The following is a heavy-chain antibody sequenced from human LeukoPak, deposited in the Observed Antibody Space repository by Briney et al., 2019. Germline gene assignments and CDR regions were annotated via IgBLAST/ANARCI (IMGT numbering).Heavy chain of an antibody. J-gene: IGHJ4*02. D-gene: IGHD3-22*01. Sequence: RASVKVSCKASGGTFSSYAISWVRQAPGQGLEWMGGIIPIFGTANYAQKFQGGVTITADESTSTAYMELSSLRSEDTAVYYCARAPHYYDSSGYYFDYWGQGTLVTVSS. V-gene: IGHV1-69*13. CDR1: GGTFSSYA. CDR2: IIPIFGTA. CDR3: ARAPHYYDSSGYYFDY.